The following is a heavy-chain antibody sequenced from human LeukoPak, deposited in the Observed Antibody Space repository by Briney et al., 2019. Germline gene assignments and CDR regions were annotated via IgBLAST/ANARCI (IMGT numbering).Heavy chain of an antibody. CDR3: ESWGRDGYNSFDY. CDR1: GYTVTSYG. D-gene: IGHD5-24*01. Sequence: ASVKVSCKASGYTVTSYGISWVRQAPGQGLEWLGWISAYNGNTNYAQKLEGRVTMTTDTSTSTGYMELRSLRSDDTAVYYCESWGRDGYNSFDYWGQGTLVTVSS. CDR2: ISAYNGNT. V-gene: IGHV1-18*01. J-gene: IGHJ4*02.